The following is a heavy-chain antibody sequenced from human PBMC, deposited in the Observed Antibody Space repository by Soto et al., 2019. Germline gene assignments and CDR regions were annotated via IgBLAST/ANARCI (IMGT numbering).Heavy chain of an antibody. CDR1: GYSFTSYW. Sequence: PGESLKISCKGSGYSFTSYWIGWVRQMPGKGLEWMGIIHPGDSDTRYSPSFQGQVTMSADKSISTAYLQWSSLKASDTAMYYCARHASGGYSYGYTDGNGDWFDPWGQGTLVTVSS. CDR3: ARHASGGYSYGYTDGNGDWFDP. D-gene: IGHD5-18*01. CDR2: IHPGDSDT. V-gene: IGHV5-51*01. J-gene: IGHJ5*02.